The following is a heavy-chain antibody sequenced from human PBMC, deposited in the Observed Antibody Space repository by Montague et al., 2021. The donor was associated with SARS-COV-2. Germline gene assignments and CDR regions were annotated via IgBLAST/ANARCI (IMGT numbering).Heavy chain of an antibody. V-gene: IGHV4-61*02. CDR3: ARQLAGFWSGYFDY. CDR1: GGSISSGSYY. Sequence: TLSLTCTVSGGSISSGSYYWSWIRQPAGKGLEWIGRMYTSGSTNYNPSLKSRVTISADTSKNQFSLKLSSVTAADTAVYYCARQLAGFWSGYFDYWGQGTLVTVSS. D-gene: IGHD3-3*01. CDR2: MYTSGST. J-gene: IGHJ4*02.